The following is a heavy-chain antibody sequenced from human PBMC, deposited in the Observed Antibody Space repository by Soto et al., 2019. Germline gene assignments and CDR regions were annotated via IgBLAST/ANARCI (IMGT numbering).Heavy chain of an antibody. CDR2: VSGSGAST. V-gene: IGHV3-23*01. D-gene: IGHD2-2*01. J-gene: IGHJ4*02. CDR3: AKGGGDSCYHTIGY. Sequence: GSLRLSCAASGFTFSSYAMTWVRQAPGKGLEWVSVVSGSGASTYYADSVKGRFTISRDHSKNTLYLQMNSLRAEDTAVYYCAKGGGDSCYHTIGYWGQGTLVTVSS. CDR1: GFTFSSYA.